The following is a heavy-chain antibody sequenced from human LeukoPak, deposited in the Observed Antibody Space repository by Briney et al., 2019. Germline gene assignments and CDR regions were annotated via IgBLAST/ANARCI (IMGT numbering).Heavy chain of an antibody. D-gene: IGHD2-2*01. CDR3: ARLRVPAATSSNQLYNWFDP. CDR1: GGTFSSYA. J-gene: IGHJ5*02. V-gene: IGHV1-69*01. CDR2: IIPIFGTA. Sequence: SVKVSCKASGGTFSSYAISWVRQAPGQGLEWMGGIIPIFGTANYAQKFQGRVTITADESTSTAYMELSSLRSEDTAVYYCARLRVPAATSSNQLYNWFDPWGQGTLVTVSS.